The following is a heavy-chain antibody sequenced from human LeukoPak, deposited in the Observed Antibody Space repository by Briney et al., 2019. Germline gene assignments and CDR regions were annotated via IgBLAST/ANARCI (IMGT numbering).Heavy chain of an antibody. D-gene: IGHD1-26*01. CDR1: GGTFSSYA. V-gene: IGHV1-69*13. CDR3: VLVGATSDLGYFDY. Sequence: ASVKVSCKASGGTFSSYAISWVRQAPGQGLEWMGGIIPIFGTANYAQKFQGRVTITADESTSTAYMELSSLRSEDTAVYYCVLVGATSDLGYFDYWGQGTLVTVSS. CDR2: IIPIFGTA. J-gene: IGHJ4*02.